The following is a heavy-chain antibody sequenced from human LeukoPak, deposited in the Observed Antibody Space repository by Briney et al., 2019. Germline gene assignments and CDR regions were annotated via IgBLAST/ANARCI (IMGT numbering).Heavy chain of an antibody. CDR1: GGSIRSYY. J-gene: IGHJ5*02. D-gene: IGHD3-10*01. CDR2: IYYSGST. CDR3: ARVTMVGGFDP. V-gene: IGHV4-59*08. Sequence: SETLSLTCTVSGGSIRSYYWSWIRQPPGKGLEWIGYIYYSGSTSYNPSLKSRVTISVDTSKNQFSLKLTSVTAADTAVYYCARVTMVGGFDPWGQGTLVTVSS.